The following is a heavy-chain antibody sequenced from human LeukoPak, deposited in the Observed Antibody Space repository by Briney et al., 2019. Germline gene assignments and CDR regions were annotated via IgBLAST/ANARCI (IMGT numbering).Heavy chain of an antibody. V-gene: IGHV4-59*01. Sequence: PSETLSLTCTVSGGSISSYYWSWIRLPPGKGLEWIGYLSKSGNTNYSPPLKSRVTIFGDTSKIQFFLKLSSVTAADTAMYYCARARYVNSFYAFDIWGQGTLVTVSS. CDR1: GGSISSYY. J-gene: IGHJ3*02. D-gene: IGHD3-9*01. CDR2: LSKSGNT. CDR3: ARARYVNSFYAFDI.